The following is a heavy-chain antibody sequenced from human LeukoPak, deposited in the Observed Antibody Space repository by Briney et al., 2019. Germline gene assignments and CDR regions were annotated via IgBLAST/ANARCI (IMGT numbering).Heavy chain of an antibody. J-gene: IGHJ4*02. CDR2: INGDGSTT. V-gene: IGHV3-74*03. CDR3: ASGFYYFDY. CDR1: GFTFSTYW. D-gene: IGHD5-12*01. Sequence: PGGSLRLSCTASGFTFSTYWINWVRQSPGKGLVWVALINGDGSTTTHADSVKGRFTISRDNAKNTAYLQMNSLRDEDTAVYYCASGFYYFDYWGQGTLVTVSS.